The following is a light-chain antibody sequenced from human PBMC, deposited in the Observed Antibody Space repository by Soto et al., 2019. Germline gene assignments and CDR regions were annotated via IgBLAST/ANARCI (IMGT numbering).Light chain of an antibody. V-gene: IGLV2-14*01. CDR3: NSYTNSSAVV. Sequence: QSALAQPASVSGSPGQSITISWAGPRDDIGAYDYVSWYQQHPGNAPKLLVYEVTNRPSGVSDRFSGSKSGNTASLTISGLQAEDEADYYCNSYTNSSAVVFGGGTKVTVL. CDR1: RDDIGAYDY. J-gene: IGLJ2*01. CDR2: EVT.